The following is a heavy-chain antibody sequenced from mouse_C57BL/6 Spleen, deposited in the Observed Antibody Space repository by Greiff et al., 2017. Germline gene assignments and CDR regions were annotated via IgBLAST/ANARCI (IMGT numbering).Heavy chain of an antibody. CDR1: GYTFTSYW. CDR3: ARREVYYGSSYGYFDV. V-gene: IGHV1-52*01. Sequence: VQLQQPGAELVRPGSSVKLSCKASGYTFTSYWMHWVKQRPIQGLEWIGNIDPSDSETHYNQKFKDKATLTVDKSSSTAYMQLSSLTSEDSAVYYCARREVYYGSSYGYFDVWGTGTTVTVSS. D-gene: IGHD1-1*01. CDR2: IDPSDSET. J-gene: IGHJ1*03.